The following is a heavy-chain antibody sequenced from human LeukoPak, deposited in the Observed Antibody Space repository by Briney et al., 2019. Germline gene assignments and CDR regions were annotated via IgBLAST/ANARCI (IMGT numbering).Heavy chain of an antibody. J-gene: IGHJ4*02. CDR3: ARSPVLYHFDY. V-gene: IGHV4-59*08. CDR1: GGSISSYY. Sequence: PSETLSPTCTVSGGSISSYYWSWIRQPPGKGLEWIGYIYNSGSTDYNPSLKSRVTISVDTSKNQFSLKLSSLTAADTAVYYCARSPVLYHFDYWGQGTLVTVSS. D-gene: IGHD5/OR15-5a*01. CDR2: IYNSGST.